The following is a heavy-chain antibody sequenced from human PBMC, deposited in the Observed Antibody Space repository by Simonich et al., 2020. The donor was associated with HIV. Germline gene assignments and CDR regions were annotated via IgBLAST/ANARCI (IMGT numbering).Heavy chain of an antibody. CDR2: IDHSEST. D-gene: IGHD5-12*01. CDR1: GGSFSGYS. CDR3: ARRSGYALDY. Sequence: QVQLPQWGAGLLKPSETLTLTCAVYGGSFSGYSTSWIRQPPGKGLEGIGEIDHSESTSYNPSLKSRVTMSVDTSKNQFSLKLTAVTAADTAVYYCARRSGYALDYWGQGTLVTVSS. J-gene: IGHJ4*02. V-gene: IGHV4-34*01.